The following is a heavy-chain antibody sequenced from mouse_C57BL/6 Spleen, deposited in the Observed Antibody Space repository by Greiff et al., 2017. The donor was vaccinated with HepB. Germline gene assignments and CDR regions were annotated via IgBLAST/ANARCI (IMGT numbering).Heavy chain of an antibody. CDR1: GYTFTDYY. CDR3: ARLIVATDYAMDY. CDR2: INPYNGGT. V-gene: IGHV1-19*01. D-gene: IGHD1-1*01. J-gene: IGHJ4*01. Sequence: VQLQQSGPVLVKPGASVKMSCKASGYTFTDYYMNWVKQSHGKSLEWIGVINPYNGGTSYNQKFKGKATLTVDKSSSTAYMELNSLTSEDSAVYYCARLIVATDYAMDYWGQGTSVTVSS.